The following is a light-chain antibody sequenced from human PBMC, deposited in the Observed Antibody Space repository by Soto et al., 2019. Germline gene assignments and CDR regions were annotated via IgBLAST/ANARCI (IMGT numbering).Light chain of an antibody. CDR2: AAS. J-gene: IGKJ3*01. CDR3: QKYNSAPLT. CDR1: QGLSNF. Sequence: DIQMTQSPSSPSASVRDRVTITCRARQGLSNFLAWYQQKPGKVPKLLIYAASTLQSGVPSRFSGSGSGTDFTLTISSLQPEGVATYYCQKYNSAPLTFGPGTKVDIK. V-gene: IGKV1-27*01.